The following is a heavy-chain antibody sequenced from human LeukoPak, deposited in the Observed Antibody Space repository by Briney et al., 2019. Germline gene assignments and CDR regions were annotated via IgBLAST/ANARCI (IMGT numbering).Heavy chain of an antibody. Sequence: GESLQLSCETSGYRFTTYWIGWVRQLPGKGLEWMGLLYPVDSDTRYSPSFQGQVTISADKSISTAYLQWSSLESSDTAMYYCGRGEIVGGSTSNFDYWGQGTLVTVSS. CDR3: GRGEIVGGSTSNFDY. J-gene: IGHJ4*02. V-gene: IGHV5-51*01. CDR1: GYRFTTYW. CDR2: LYPVDSDT. D-gene: IGHD1-26*01.